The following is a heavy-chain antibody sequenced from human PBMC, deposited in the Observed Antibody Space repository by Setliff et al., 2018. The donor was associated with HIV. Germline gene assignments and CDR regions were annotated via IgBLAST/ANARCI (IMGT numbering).Heavy chain of an antibody. Sequence: SETLSLTCTVSGGSTSTSYWTWIRQAPGKGLEWIGYVSERGSTSYNPSLNSRVTMSVDTSRDQFSLKVRSVTAADTAVYYCARMRGRAVLSYYFDHWGQGRLVTVSS. CDR2: VSERGST. D-gene: IGHD6-19*01. CDR1: GGSTSTSY. V-gene: IGHV4-59*13. J-gene: IGHJ4*02. CDR3: ARMRGRAVLSYYFDH.